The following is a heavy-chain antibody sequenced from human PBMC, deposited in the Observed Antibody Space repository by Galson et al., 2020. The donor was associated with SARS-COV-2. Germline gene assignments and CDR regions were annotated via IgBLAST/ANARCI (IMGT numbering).Heavy chain of an antibody. D-gene: IGHD1-26*01. CDR1: GYIFPNYY. J-gene: IGHJ4*02. Sequence: ASVTVSCKASGYIFPNYYMHWVRQAPGQGLEWMGIINPSGGSTTYAQNFQGRVTLTRDTSTSTVYMELSSLRSEDTAVYYCARDPIEGLSYLDYWCQGTLGTVSS. V-gene: IGHV1-46*01. CDR2: INPSGGST. CDR3: ARDPIEGLSYLDY.